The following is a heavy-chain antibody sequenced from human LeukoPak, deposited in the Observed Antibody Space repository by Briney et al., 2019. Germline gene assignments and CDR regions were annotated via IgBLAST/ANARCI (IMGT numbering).Heavy chain of an antibody. CDR2: INPNSGGT. V-gene: IGHV1-2*02. Sequence: ASVKVSCKASGYTFTGYYMHWVRQAPGQGLEWMGWINPNSGGTNYAQKFQGRVTMTRDTYISTAYMELSRLRSDDTAVYYCARVFSGYYDSSGYYQSFFDYWGQGTLVTVSS. D-gene: IGHD3-22*01. CDR3: ARVFSGYYDSSGYYQSFFDY. CDR1: GYTFTGYY. J-gene: IGHJ4*02.